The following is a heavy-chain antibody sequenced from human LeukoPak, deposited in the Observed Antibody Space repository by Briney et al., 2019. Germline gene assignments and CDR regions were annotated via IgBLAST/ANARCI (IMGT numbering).Heavy chain of an antibody. CDR3: AKDLLLYVPGNPSNLDSGFDY. D-gene: IGHD2-8*01. Sequence: PGGSLRLSCAASGFTFSSYAMSWVRQAPGKGLEWVSGINLNGGSTGYADSVKGRFTISRDNSKNTLYLQMNSLRDEDTAVYYCAKDLLLYVPGNPSNLDSGFDYWGQGTLVTVSS. J-gene: IGHJ4*02. V-gene: IGHV3-23*01. CDR2: INLNGGST. CDR1: GFTFSSYA.